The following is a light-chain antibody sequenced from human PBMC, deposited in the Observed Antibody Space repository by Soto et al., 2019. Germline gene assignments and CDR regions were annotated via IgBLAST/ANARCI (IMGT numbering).Light chain of an antibody. J-gene: IGLJ2*01. V-gene: IGLV1-44*01. CDR2: SNN. CDR1: SSNIGSNT. CDR3: AAWDDSLYVV. Sequence: QAVVTQPPSASGTPGQRVTISCSGSSSNIGSNTVNWYQQLPGTAPKLLIYSNNQRPSGVPDRFSGSKSATSASLAISGLQSEDDADYYCAAWDDSLYVVFGGGTKLTVL.